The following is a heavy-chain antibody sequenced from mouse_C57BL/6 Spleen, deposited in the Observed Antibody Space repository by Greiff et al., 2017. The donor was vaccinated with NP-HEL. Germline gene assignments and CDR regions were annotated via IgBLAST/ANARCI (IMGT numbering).Heavy chain of an antibody. D-gene: IGHD1-1*01. CDR2: IDPENGDT. CDR1: GFNIKDDY. J-gene: IGHJ2*01. V-gene: IGHV14-4*01. Sequence: VQLQQSGAELVRPGASVKLSCTASGFNIKDDYMHWVKQRPEQGLEWIGWIDPENGDTEYASKFQGKATITADTSSNTAYLQLSSLTSEDTAVYYCTKEGSKGYWGQGTTLTVSS. CDR3: TKEGSKGY.